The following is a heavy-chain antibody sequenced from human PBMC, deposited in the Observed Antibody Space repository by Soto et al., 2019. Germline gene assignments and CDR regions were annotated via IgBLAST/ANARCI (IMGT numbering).Heavy chain of an antibody. CDR1: GYTFTSYD. D-gene: IGHD3-22*01. CDR2: MNPNSGNT. J-gene: IGHJ4*02. Sequence: ASVKVSCKASGYTFTSYDINWVRQATGQGLEWMGWMNPNSGNTGYAQKFQGRVTMTRNTYISTAYMELSSLRSEDTAVYYRGRVAGVYYDSSGITTGVGDFDYWVQGTLVTVSS. V-gene: IGHV1-8*01. CDR3: GRVAGVYYDSSGITTGVGDFDY.